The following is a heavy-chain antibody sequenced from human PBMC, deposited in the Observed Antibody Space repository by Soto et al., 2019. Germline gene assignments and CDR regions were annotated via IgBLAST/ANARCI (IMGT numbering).Heavy chain of an antibody. Sequence: GESLKISCAASGFTFSSYAMSWVRQAPGKGLEWVSAISGSGGSTYYADSVKGRFTISRDNSKNTLYLQMNSLRAEDTAVYYCAKEGHRNDYMYYFDYWGQGTLVTVSS. CDR1: GFTFSSYA. D-gene: IGHD4-4*01. J-gene: IGHJ4*02. CDR2: ISGSGGST. V-gene: IGHV3-23*01. CDR3: AKEGHRNDYMYYFDY.